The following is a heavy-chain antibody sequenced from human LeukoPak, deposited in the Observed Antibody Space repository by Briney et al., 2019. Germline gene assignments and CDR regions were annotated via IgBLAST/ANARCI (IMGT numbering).Heavy chain of an antibody. V-gene: IGHV3-53*01. Sequence: GGSLRLSCAASGFTVSSNYMSWVRQAPGKGLEWVSVIYSGGSTYYADSVKGRFTISRDNSKNTLYLQMNSLRAEDTAVYYCASRYGYNAYYYGMDVWGQGTTVTVSS. CDR3: ASRYGYNAYYYGMDV. CDR1: GFTVSSNY. D-gene: IGHD5-24*01. J-gene: IGHJ6*02. CDR2: IYSGGST.